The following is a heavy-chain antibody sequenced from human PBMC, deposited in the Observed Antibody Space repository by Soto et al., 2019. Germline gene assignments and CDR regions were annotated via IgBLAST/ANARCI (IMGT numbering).Heavy chain of an antibody. D-gene: IGHD6-6*01. CDR1: GGSISSGGYS. J-gene: IGHJ4*02. V-gene: IGHV4-30-2*01. CDR2: IYHSGST. CDR3: ARGPLIMAARRAPGYFDY. Sequence: SETLSLTCAVSGGSISSGGYSWSWIRQPPGKGLEWIGYIYHSGSTYYNPSLKSRVTISVDRSKNQFSLKLSSVTAADTAVYYCARGPLIMAARRAPGYFDYWGQGTLVTVSS.